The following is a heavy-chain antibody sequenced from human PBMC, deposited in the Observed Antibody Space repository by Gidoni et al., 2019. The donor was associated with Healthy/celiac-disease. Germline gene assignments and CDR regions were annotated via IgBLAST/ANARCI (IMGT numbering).Heavy chain of an antibody. D-gene: IGHD2-2*03. Sequence: QVQLQESGPGLVKPSQTLSPTCTVSGGSISSGSYYWSWIRQPAGKGLEWIGRIYTSGSTNYNPSLKSRVTISVDTSKNQFSLKMSSVTAADTAVYYCAGSFYGFDYWGQGTLVTVSS. J-gene: IGHJ4*02. CDR3: AGSFYGFDY. V-gene: IGHV4-61*02. CDR1: GGSISSGSYY. CDR2: IYTSGST.